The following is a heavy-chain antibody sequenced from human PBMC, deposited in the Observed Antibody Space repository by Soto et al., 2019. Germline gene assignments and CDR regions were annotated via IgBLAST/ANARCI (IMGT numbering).Heavy chain of an antibody. CDR1: GGSISTYY. V-gene: IGHV4-59*01. Sequence: PSETLSLTCTVSGGSISTYYWSWIRQPPGKGLEWLGYIYYNGNSYYNPSLKSRLTMSVDTSKNQFSLRLSSATAADTDVYYCAREQYTWKIWGQGTLVTVSS. J-gene: IGHJ4*02. CDR3: AREQYTWKI. CDR2: IYYNGNS. D-gene: IGHD1-20*01.